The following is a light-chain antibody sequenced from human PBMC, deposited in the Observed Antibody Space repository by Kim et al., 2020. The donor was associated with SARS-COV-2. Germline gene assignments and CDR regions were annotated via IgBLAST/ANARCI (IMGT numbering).Light chain of an antibody. J-gene: IGLJ3*02. Sequence: QLVLTQSPSASASLGASVKLTCTLSSAHSTYAIAWHQQQPEKGPRYLMKVDSDGSDNKGDRIPDRFSGSSSGAERYLTISSVQCEDEADYSCQSWDTGIRVFGGGTKVTVL. CDR3: QSWDTGIRV. CDR1: SAHSTYA. CDR2: VDSDGSD. V-gene: IGLV4-69*01.